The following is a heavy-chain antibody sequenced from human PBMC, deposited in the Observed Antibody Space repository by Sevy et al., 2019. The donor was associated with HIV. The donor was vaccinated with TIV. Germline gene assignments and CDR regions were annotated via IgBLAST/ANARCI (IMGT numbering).Heavy chain of an antibody. CDR2: INPNSGGT. CDR3: ARSRFNLITNWFDP. CDR1: GYTFTAYY. D-gene: IGHD3-16*01. J-gene: IGHJ5*02. Sequence: ASVKVSCKASGYTFTAYYIHWVRQAPGQGLEWMGSINPNSGGTNYAQKFQGRVTLTSDTSINTAYMELSTLTSDDTAVYYCARSRFNLITNWFDPWGQRTLVTVSS. V-gene: IGHV1-2*02.